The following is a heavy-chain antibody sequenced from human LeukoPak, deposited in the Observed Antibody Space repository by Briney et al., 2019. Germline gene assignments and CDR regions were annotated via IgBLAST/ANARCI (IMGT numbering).Heavy chain of an antibody. J-gene: IGHJ3*02. Sequence: GESLKISCKGSGYSFTSYWIGWVRQMPGKGLEWMGIIYPGDSDTRYSPSFQGQVTISADKSISTAYLQWSSLKASDTAMYYCARSTCGGDCYRDAFDIWGQGTMVTVSS. D-gene: IGHD2-21*02. CDR1: GYSFTSYW. CDR2: IYPGDSDT. V-gene: IGHV5-51*01. CDR3: ARSTCGGDCYRDAFDI.